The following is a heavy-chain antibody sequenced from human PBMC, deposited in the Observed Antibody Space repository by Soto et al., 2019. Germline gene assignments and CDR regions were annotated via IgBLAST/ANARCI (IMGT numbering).Heavy chain of an antibody. J-gene: IGHJ4*02. CDR2: INAGNGNT. V-gene: IGHV1-3*05. Sequence: QVQLVQSGAEEKKPGASVKVSCKASGYTFTGYAMHWVRQAPGQRLEWMGWINAGNGNTKYSQKFQGRVTITRDTSASTAYMELSSLRTEDTPVYYCARSIAVVTALDYWGQGTLVTVSS. CDR3: ARSIAVVTALDY. CDR1: GYTFTGYA. D-gene: IGHD2-21*02.